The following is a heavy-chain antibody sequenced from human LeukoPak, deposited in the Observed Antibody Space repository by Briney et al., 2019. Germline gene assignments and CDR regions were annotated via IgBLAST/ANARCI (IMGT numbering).Heavy chain of an antibody. Sequence: PGGSLRLSCAASGFTFANYAMHWVRQAPGKGLEWVSSISWNSGNTDYADSVKGRFTISRDNAKNPLYLQMNSLRVEDTALYYCAKSGQYCSGGPCQNWFEPWGQGTLVTVAS. CDR2: ISWNSGNT. CDR3: AKSGQYCSGGPCQNWFEP. D-gene: IGHD2-15*01. CDR1: GFTFANYA. J-gene: IGHJ5*02. V-gene: IGHV3-9*01.